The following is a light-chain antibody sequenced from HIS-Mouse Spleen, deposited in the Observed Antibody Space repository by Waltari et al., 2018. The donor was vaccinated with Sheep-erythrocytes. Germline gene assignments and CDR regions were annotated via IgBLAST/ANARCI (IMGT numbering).Light chain of an antibody. Sequence: QSALTQPASVSGSPGQSITISCTGTSSDVGSYNLVSWYQQHPGKAPTLIIYEGSKRPSGVSNRFYGSKSGNTASLTISGLQAEDEADYYCCSYAGSSTPWVFGGGTKLTVL. J-gene: IGLJ3*02. CDR3: CSYAGSSTPWV. CDR1: SSDVGSYNL. CDR2: EGS. V-gene: IGLV2-23*01.